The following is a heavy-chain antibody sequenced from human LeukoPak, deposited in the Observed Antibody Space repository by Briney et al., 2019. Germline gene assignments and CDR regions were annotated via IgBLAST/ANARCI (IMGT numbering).Heavy chain of an antibody. Sequence: GGSLRLSCAASGFTFTDYLMTWVRQAPGKGLEWVADIKADGSEKYYVDSVKGRFTILRDNAKNSLYLQMNSLRAEDTAVYYCARVVVVVPAAISRYYMDVWGKGTTVTISS. CDR2: IKADGSEK. V-gene: IGHV3-7*03. J-gene: IGHJ6*03. CDR1: GFTFTDYL. D-gene: IGHD2-2*01. CDR3: ARVVVVVPAAISRYYMDV.